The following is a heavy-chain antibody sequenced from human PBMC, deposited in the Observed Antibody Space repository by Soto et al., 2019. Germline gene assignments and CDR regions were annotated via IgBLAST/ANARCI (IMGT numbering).Heavy chain of an antibody. CDR1: GGSMNSHDYY. CDR3: ARGEVRGPFDI. D-gene: IGHD3-10*01. J-gene: IGHJ3*02. V-gene: IGHV4-30-4*01. CDR2: IHNSGST. Sequence: SETLSLTCTVSGGSMNSHDYYWIWIRQPPGKGLEWIGYIHNSGSTYYNPSLKSRLTISSDMSKNQFSLRLNSVTAADTALYFCARGEVRGPFDIWGQGTKVTVSS.